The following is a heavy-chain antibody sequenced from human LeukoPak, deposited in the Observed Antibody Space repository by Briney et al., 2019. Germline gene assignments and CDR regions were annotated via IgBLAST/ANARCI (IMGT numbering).Heavy chain of an antibody. V-gene: IGHV4-34*01. CDR1: GGSFSGYY. Sequence: PSETLSLTCAVYGGSFSGYYWSWIRQPPGKGLEWIGEINHSRSTNYNPSLKSRVTISVDTSKNQISLKLSSVTAADTAVYYCARESHTVTSSDYWGQGTLVTVSS. CDR2: INHSRST. J-gene: IGHJ4*02. CDR3: ARESHTVTSSDY. D-gene: IGHD4-17*01.